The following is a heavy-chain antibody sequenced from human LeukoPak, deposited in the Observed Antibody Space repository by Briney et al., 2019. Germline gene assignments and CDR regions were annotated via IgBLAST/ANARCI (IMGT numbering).Heavy chain of an antibody. CDR2: ISDSADST. J-gene: IGHJ4*02. Sequence: GGSLRLSCAASGFTFSSYAMSWIRQAPGKGLEWVSGISDSADSTYYADSVKGRFTISRDNSKNTLYLQMNSLRAEDTAIYYCAKTKIVATFFDYWGQGTLVTVSS. D-gene: IGHD5-12*01. CDR1: GFTFSSYA. V-gene: IGHV3-23*01. CDR3: AKTKIVATFFDY.